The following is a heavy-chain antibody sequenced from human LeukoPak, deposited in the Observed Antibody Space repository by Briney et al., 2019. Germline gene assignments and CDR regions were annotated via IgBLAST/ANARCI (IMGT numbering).Heavy chain of an antibody. D-gene: IGHD4-17*01. Sequence: GGSLRLSCAASGFIFSSSGMHWVRQAPGKGLEWVAFIRYDGSYNYYADSVKGRFTISRDNSKKTLYLQMNSLRVGDTAVYYCAKAMTTVTPFDYWGQGTLVTVSS. CDR3: AKAMTTVTPFDY. CDR2: IRYDGSYN. CDR1: GFIFSSSG. V-gene: IGHV3-30*02. J-gene: IGHJ4*02.